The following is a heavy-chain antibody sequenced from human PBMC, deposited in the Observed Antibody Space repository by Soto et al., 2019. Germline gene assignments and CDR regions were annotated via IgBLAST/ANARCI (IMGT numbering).Heavy chain of an antibody. D-gene: IGHD3-10*01. CDR3: ALALALVVMVV. J-gene: IGHJ6*02. CDR2: IYWDDDK. V-gene: IGHV2-5*02. Sequence: QITLKESGPTLVKPTQTLTLTCTFSGFSLSTSGVGVGWIRQPPGKALEWLALIYWDDDKRYSPSLKSRLTITKDTSKNLVVLTMTNMDPVDTATYYCALALALVVMVVWGQGTTVTVSS. CDR1: GFSLSTSGVG.